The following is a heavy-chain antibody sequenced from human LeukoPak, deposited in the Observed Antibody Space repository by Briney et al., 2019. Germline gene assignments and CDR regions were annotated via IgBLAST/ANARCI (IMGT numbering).Heavy chain of an antibody. CDR2: ISGSGGST. CDR1: GFTSSSYA. Sequence: GGSLRLSCAASGFTSSSYAMSWVRQAPGKGLEWVSAISGSGGSTYYADSVKGRFTISRDNSKNTLYLQMNSLRAEDTAVYYCAKDFTSSRYCSGGSCFPYFDYWGQGTLVTVSS. V-gene: IGHV3-23*01. D-gene: IGHD2-15*01. J-gene: IGHJ4*02. CDR3: AKDFTSSRYCSGGSCFPYFDY.